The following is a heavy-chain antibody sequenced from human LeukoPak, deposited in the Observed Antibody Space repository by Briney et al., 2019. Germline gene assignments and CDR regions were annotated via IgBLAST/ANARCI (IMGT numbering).Heavy chain of an antibody. CDR3: AKVLGARDRWLDDY. D-gene: IGHD6-19*01. CDR1: GFTFDDYA. Sequence: GRSLRLSCAASGFTFDDYAMHWVRQAPGKGLEWVSSINWNSATIAYADSVKGRFTISRDNAKNSLYLQMNSLRAEDTAVYYCAKVLGARDRWLDDYWGQGTLVTVSS. J-gene: IGHJ4*02. V-gene: IGHV3-9*01. CDR2: INWNSATI.